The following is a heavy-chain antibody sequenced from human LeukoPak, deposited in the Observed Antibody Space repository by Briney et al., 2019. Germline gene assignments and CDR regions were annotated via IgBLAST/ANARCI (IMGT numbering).Heavy chain of an antibody. Sequence: GGSLRLSCAASGFTFSSYAMSWVRQAPGRGLEWVSAISGSGGSTYYADSVKGRFTISRDNSKNTLYLQMNSLRAQDTAVYYCAKDPPDCSSTSCYVDPPGTDYWGQGTLVTVSS. CDR1: GFTFSSYA. CDR2: ISGSGGST. V-gene: IGHV3-23*01. CDR3: AKDPPDCSSTSCYVDPPGTDY. J-gene: IGHJ4*02. D-gene: IGHD2-2*01.